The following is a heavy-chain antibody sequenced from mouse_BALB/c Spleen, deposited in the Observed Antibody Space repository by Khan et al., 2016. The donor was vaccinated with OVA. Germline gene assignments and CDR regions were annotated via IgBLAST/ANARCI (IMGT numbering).Heavy chain of an antibody. V-gene: IGHV2-6-5*01. D-gene: IGHD1-1*02. J-gene: IGHJ4*01. CDR1: GFSLSDSG. CDR2: IWGGGST. CDR3: AKGLWSYYFALDY. Sequence: QVQLQQSGPGLVAPSQSLSITCTVSGFSLSDSGVSWIRQPPGKGLEWLGVIWGGGSTYYNSALKSRLSISKDNSKSQVFLKMNSLQTDDTAIYYCAKGLWSYYFALDYWGQGTSVTVSS.